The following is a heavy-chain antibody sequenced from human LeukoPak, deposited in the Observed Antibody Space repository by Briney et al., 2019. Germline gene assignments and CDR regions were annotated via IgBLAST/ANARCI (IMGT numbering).Heavy chain of an antibody. CDR2: IYYSGST. J-gene: IGHJ4*02. Sequence: SETLSLTCAVYGGSFSGYYWSWIRQPPGKGLEWIGYIYYSGSTNYNPSLKSRVTISVDTSKNQFSLKLSSVTAADTAVYYCASMSIAARLFDYWGQGTLVTVSS. D-gene: IGHD6-6*01. CDR1: GGSFSGYY. CDR3: ASMSIAARLFDY. V-gene: IGHV4-59*01.